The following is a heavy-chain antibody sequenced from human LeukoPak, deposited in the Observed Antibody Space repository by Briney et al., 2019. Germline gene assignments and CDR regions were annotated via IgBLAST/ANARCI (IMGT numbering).Heavy chain of an antibody. CDR1: GGSFSSYA. V-gene: IGHV1-69*06. D-gene: IGHD2-2*01. J-gene: IGHJ5*02. CDR2: IIPIFGTA. Sequence: GASVNVSCKHSGGSFSSYAISWVQQAPGHGLEWMGGIIPIFGTANYAQKFQGRVTITADKSTSTAYMELSSVTSEDTAVYYCARDAGHRYCSSTSCYRGWFDPWGQGNLVTVSS. CDR3: ARDAGHRYCSSTSCYRGWFDP.